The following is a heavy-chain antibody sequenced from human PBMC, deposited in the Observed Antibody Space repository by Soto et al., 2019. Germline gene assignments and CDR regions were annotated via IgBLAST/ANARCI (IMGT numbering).Heavy chain of an antibody. Sequence: GGSLRLSCAASGFTFRSYAISWVRQAPGKGLEWVSAISGSGGSTYYADSVKGRFTISRDNSKNTLYLQMNSLRAEDTAVYYCAKDSFEVVLMVSSEYFQHWGQGTLVTSPQ. CDR1: GFTFRSYA. CDR2: ISGSGGST. CDR3: AKDSFEVVLMVSSEYFQH. D-gene: IGHD2-8*01. V-gene: IGHV3-23*01. J-gene: IGHJ1*01.